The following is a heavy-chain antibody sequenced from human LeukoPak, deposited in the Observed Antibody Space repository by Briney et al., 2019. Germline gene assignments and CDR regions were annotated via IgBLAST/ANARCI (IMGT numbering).Heavy chain of an antibody. CDR2: IYNSGST. D-gene: IGHD3-22*01. V-gene: IGHV4-31*03. CDR3: ARDAEILYDDSSGMNDHDAFDI. CDR1: GGSISSGGYY. J-gene: IGHJ3*02. Sequence: SETLSLTCTVSGGSISSGGYYWSWIRRHPGKGLEWIGYIYNSGSTYYNPSLQSRVTISIDTSKNQFSLKLISVTAADTAVYYCARDAEILYDDSSGMNDHDAFDIWGQGTMVTVSS.